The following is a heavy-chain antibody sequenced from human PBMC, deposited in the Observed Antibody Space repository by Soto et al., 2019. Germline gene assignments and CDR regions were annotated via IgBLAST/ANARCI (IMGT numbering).Heavy chain of an antibody. V-gene: IGHV1-69*01. J-gene: IGHJ4*02. CDR3: AREPKYRTTVTTVDY. CDR1: GGTFSSYA. CDR2: IIPIFGTA. D-gene: IGHD4-4*01. Sequence: QVQLVQSGAEVKKPGSSVKVSCKASGGTFSSYAISWVRQAPGQGLEWMGGIIPIFGTANYAQKFQARGTITADEATSTAYMELSSLRSEDTAVYYCAREPKYRTTVTTVDYWGQGTLVTVSS.